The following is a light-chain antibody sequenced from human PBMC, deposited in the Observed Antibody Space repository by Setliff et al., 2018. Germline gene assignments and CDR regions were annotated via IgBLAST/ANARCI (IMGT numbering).Light chain of an antibody. CDR2: EVT. Sequence: QSALTQPASVSGSPGQSITISCTGTSSDIGSYNLVSWYQHHPGKAPKLMIYEVTKRPSGVSNRFSGSKSGNTASLTISGLQPEDESDYYCCSYAGYSYVFGTGTKVNVL. CDR1: SSDIGSYNL. J-gene: IGLJ1*01. V-gene: IGLV2-23*02. CDR3: CSYAGYSYV.